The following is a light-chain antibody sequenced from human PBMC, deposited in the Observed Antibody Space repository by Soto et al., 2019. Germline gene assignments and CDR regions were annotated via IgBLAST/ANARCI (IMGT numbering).Light chain of an antibody. V-gene: IGKV3-11*01. J-gene: IGKJ1*01. CDR1: EGVFGY. CDR3: QQRYRWPPIT. CDR2: AAS. Sequence: EVLLTQSPSILSLSPGERATLSCRASEGVFGYLAWYQHKPGQAPRLLIYAASNWQTGVPSRFSGSGSGTDITLTISSLEHEDFAVYYCQQRYRWPPITFGQGTKVDIK.